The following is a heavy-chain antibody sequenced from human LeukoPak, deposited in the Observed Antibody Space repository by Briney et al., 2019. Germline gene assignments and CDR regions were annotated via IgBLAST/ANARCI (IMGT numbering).Heavy chain of an antibody. D-gene: IGHD4/OR15-4a*01. J-gene: IGHJ4*02. V-gene: IGHV3-48*04. CDR2: ISSSSSTI. CDR3: ARGGVLRERAANFSFDY. Sequence: GGSLRLSCAASGFTFSSYSMNWVRQAPGKGLEWVSYISSSSSTIYYADSVKGRFTTSRDNAKNSLYLQMNSLRAEDTAVYYCARGGVLRERAANFSFDYWGQGTLVTVSS. CDR1: GFTFSSYS.